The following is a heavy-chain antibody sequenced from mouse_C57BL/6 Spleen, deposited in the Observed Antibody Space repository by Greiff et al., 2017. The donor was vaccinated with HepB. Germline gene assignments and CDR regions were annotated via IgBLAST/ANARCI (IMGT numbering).Heavy chain of an antibody. J-gene: IGHJ3*01. D-gene: IGHD1-1*01. CDR2: ISDGGSYT. V-gene: IGHV5-4*03. Sequence: MLVKSGGGLVKPGGSLKLSCAASGFTFSSYAMSWVRQTPEKRLEWVATISDGGSYTYYPDNVKGRFTISRDNAKNNLYLQMSHLKSEDTAMYYCARDAYYYGSSYDWFAYWGQGTLVTVSA. CDR1: GFTFSSYA. CDR3: ARDAYYYGSSYDWFAY.